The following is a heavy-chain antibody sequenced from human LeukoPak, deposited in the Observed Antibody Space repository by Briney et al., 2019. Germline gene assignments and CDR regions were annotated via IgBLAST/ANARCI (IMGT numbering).Heavy chain of an antibody. CDR3: ARDNGGEDYKYYYMDV. J-gene: IGHJ6*03. CDR1: GLTYSDYY. CDR2: ITSSSSTI. V-gene: IGHV3-11*04. Sequence: PGGSLRLSCAASGLTYSDYYMTWIRQAPGKGLEGVSYITSSSSTIYYADSVKGRFTISRDNAKNSLYLQMNSLRADDTAVYYCARDNGGEDYKYYYMDVWGKGTTVTVSS. D-gene: IGHD2-21*01.